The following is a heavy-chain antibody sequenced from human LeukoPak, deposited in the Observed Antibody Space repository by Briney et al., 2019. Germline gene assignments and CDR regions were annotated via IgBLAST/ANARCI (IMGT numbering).Heavy chain of an antibody. CDR3: ARDHLVVAARRYYYMDV. V-gene: IGHV3-23*01. CDR1: GFTFSSYA. D-gene: IGHD2-15*01. CDR2: ISGSGGST. J-gene: IGHJ6*03. Sequence: PGGSLRLSCAASGFTFSSYAMSWVRQAPGKGLEWVSAISGSGGSTYYADSVKGRFTISRDNSKNTLYLQMNSLRAEDTALYYCARDHLVVAARRYYYMDVWDKGTTVTVSS.